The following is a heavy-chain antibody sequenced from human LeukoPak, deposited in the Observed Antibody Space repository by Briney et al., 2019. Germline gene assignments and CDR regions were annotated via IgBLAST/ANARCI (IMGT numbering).Heavy chain of an antibody. D-gene: IGHD6-13*01. J-gene: IGHJ4*02. CDR1: GFSVSGYW. V-gene: IGHV3-7*01. Sequence: GGSLRLSCAVSGFSVSGYWMTWVRQAPGKGLEWVANIKQDGSEKSYVDSVKGRFTISRDNAENSLFLQMNSLRVEDTAVYYCAREWQGGIAAAGTRIEGDYWGQGTLVAVSS. CDR3: AREWQGGIAAAGTRIEGDY. CDR2: IKQDGSEK.